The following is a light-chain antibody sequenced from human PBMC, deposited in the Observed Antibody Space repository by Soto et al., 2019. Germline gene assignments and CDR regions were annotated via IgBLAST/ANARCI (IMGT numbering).Light chain of an antibody. CDR3: SSYAGTDNFYV. Sequence: QSALTQPPSASGSPGQSVTISCTGTSSDVGGYNYVSWYQQHPGKAPKLMIYEVTKRPSGVPDRFSGSKSASTASLTVSGLQAEDEADYYSSSYAGTDNFYVFGTGTKLTVL. CDR1: SSDVGGYNY. CDR2: EVT. J-gene: IGLJ1*01. V-gene: IGLV2-8*01.